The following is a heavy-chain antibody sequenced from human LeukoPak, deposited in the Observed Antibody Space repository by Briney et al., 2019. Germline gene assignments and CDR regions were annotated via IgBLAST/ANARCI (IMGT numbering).Heavy chain of an antibody. CDR2: INYSGST. D-gene: IGHD3-10*01. Sequence: SSETLSLTCTVSGGSISSSSYYWGWIRQPPGKGLEWIGSINYSGSTYYNPSLKSRVTISVDTSKNQFSLKLSSVTAADTAVYYCASGTYYYGSGSYYLARDWFDPWGQGTLVTVSS. V-gene: IGHV4-39*01. CDR1: GGSISSSSYY. CDR3: ASGTYYYGSGSYYLARDWFDP. J-gene: IGHJ5*02.